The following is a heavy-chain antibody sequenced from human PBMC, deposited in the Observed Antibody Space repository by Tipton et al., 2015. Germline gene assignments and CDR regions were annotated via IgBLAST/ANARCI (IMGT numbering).Heavy chain of an antibody. Sequence: SLRLSCAASGFSFSNYAMSWVRQAPGKGLQWVSGISDSGGSTNYADSVKGRFSISRDNAKNSLYPQMNSLRAEDTAVYYCARGKQRFMVRGYYYGMDIWGQGTTVTVS. D-gene: IGHD3-10*01. J-gene: IGHJ6*02. CDR1: GFSFSNYA. V-gene: IGHV3-23*01. CDR3: ARGKQRFMVRGYYYGMDI. CDR2: ISDSGGST.